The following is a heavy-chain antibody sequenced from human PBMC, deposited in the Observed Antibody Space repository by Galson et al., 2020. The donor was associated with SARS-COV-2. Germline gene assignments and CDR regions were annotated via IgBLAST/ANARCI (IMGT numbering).Heavy chain of an antibody. CDR2: INRDGSST. Sequence: GGSLRLSCAASGFTFSTFWMHWVPRIPGQGLEWVARINRDGSSTGYADSVKGRYTISRDNARNTLYLQMDSLRAEDTAVYYWARGGVTTGAVFNYWGQGTLVPVSS. J-gene: IGHJ4*02. CDR3: ARGGVTTGAVFNY. V-gene: IGHV3-74*01. CDR1: GFTFSTFW. D-gene: IGHD4-17*01.